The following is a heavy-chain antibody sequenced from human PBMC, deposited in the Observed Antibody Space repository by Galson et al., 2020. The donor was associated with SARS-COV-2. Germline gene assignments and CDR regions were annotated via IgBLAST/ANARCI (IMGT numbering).Heavy chain of an antibody. CDR3: ARGAWDYGAGSYYTPWEGLIDH. D-gene: IGHD3-10*01. Sequence: GGSLRLSCVASGFTFSSVEMNWVSQAPGKGLEWISYISSRGGTIYYADSVKGRFTISRDNGKDSLYLQMNRLRADDTAVYFCARGAWDYGAGSYYTPWEGLIDHWGQGTLVTVSS. J-gene: IGHJ4*02. CDR2: ISSRGGTI. V-gene: IGHV3-48*03. CDR1: GFTFSSVE.